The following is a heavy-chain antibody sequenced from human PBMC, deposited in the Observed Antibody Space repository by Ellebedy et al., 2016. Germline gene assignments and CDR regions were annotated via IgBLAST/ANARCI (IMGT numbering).Heavy chain of an antibody. Sequence: GESLKISCAASGFNFDLFWMTWLRQTPEKRLEWVANIKPDGSGQYYLDSVKGRFTISRDNAKNSLYLQLNNLRAEDTAMYYCARGGYASSRWWIYWGQGALVTVSS. CDR1: GFNFDLFW. CDR3: ARGGYASSRWWIY. V-gene: IGHV3-7*01. CDR2: IKPDGSGQ. D-gene: IGHD6-13*01. J-gene: IGHJ4*02.